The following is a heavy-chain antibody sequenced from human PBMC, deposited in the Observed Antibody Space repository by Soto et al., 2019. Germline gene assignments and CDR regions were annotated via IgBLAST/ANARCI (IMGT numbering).Heavy chain of an antibody. J-gene: IGHJ4*02. CDR1: GGSFSGYY. Sequence: QVQLQQWGAGLLKPSETLSLTCAVYGGSFSGYYWSWIRQPPGKGLEWIGEINHSGSTNYNPSLKSRVTISVDTSKNQFSLKLSSVTAADTAVYYCARGLGGYCSGGGCRAKRSWGQGTLVTVSS. CDR2: INHSGST. V-gene: IGHV4-34*01. CDR3: ARGLGGYCSGGGCRAKRS. D-gene: IGHD2-15*01.